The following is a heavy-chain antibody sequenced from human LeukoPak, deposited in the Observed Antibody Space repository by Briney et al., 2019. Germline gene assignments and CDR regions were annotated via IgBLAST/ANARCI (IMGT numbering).Heavy chain of an antibody. V-gene: IGHV3-30*02. Sequence: PGGSLRLSCAASGFTFDCCGMHWVRQAPGKGLEWVAFIRNVGNDKYYADSVKGRFFISRDNSKNTLSLQMNSLRVEDTAVYYCAKDGGGITMIVGAFDIWGQGTMVTVSS. J-gene: IGHJ3*02. D-gene: IGHD3-22*01. CDR1: GFTFDCCG. CDR2: IRNVGNDK. CDR3: AKDGGGITMIVGAFDI.